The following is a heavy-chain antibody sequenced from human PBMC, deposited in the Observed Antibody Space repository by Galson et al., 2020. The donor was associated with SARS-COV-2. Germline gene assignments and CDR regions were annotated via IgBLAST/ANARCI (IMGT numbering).Heavy chain of an antibody. V-gene: IGHV1-18*04. CDR1: GYTFTSYG. Sequence: ASVTVSCKASGYTFTSYGISWVRQAPGQGLEWMGWISAYNGNTNYAQKLQGRVTMTTDTSTSTAYMELRSLRSDDTAVYYWALLDYYYYYGMDVGGQGTTVTVSS. CDR2: ISAYNGNT. CDR3: ALLDYYYYYGMDV. J-gene: IGHJ6*02.